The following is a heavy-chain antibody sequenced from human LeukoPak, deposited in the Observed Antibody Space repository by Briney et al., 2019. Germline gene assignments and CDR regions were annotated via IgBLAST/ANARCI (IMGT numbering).Heavy chain of an antibody. CDR3: AREVPGAMNAFDI. CDR1: GFSFSNYW. J-gene: IGHJ3*02. D-gene: IGHD2-2*01. CDR2: IKEDGSDR. V-gene: IGHV3-7*01. Sequence: GGSLRLSCAASGFSFSNYWMTWVRQAPGKGLERVANIKEDGSDRYYGDSVRGRFIISRDNAKNSLYLQMDSLRAEDTALYYCAREVPGAMNAFDIWGQGTMVTVSS.